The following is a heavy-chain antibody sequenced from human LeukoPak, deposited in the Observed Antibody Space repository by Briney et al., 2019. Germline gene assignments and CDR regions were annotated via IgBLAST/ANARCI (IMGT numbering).Heavy chain of an antibody. J-gene: IGHJ2*01. CDR2: ISSSSSYI. CDR1: GFTFSSYS. V-gene: IGHV3-21*04. Sequence: PGGSLRLSCAASGFTFSSYSMNWVRQAPGKGLEWVSSISSSSSYIYYADSVKGRFTISRDNAKNSLYLQMNSLRAEDTAVYYCARGAPPGIRYFDLWGRGTLVIVSS. CDR3: ARGAPPGIRYFDL. D-gene: IGHD1-14*01.